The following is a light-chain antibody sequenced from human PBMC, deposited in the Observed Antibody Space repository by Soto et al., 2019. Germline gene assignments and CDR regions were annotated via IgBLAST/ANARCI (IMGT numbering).Light chain of an antibody. V-gene: IGKV3-11*01. CDR1: QSVGSY. Sequence: EIVLTQSPATLSLSPGERATLSCRASQSVGSYLAWYQQKPGQAPRLLIYDASNRATGIPARFSGSGSGTDFTLTISSLEPEDFAVYYCQQRSNWITFGQGPRLEIK. J-gene: IGKJ5*01. CDR3: QQRSNWIT. CDR2: DAS.